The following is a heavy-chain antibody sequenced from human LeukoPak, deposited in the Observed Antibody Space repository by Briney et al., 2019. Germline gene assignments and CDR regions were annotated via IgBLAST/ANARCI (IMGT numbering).Heavy chain of an antibody. CDR3: ARDPFVRGVYYYYGMDV. CDR2: ISSSSSYT. Sequence: GGSLRLSCPASGFTFSDYYMSWIRQAPGKGLEWVSYISSSSSYTNYADSVKGRFTISRDNAKNSLYLQMNSLRAEDTAVYYCARDPFVRGVYYYYGMDVWGKGTTVTVSS. D-gene: IGHD3-10*01. CDR1: GFTFSDYY. V-gene: IGHV3-11*06. J-gene: IGHJ6*04.